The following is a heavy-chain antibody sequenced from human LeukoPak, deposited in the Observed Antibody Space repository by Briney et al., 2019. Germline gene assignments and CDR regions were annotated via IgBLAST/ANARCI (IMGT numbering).Heavy chain of an antibody. D-gene: IGHD3-9*01. CDR3: ARDLDSPAVNGMDV. Sequence: GGSLRLSCAASGFTFSSYAMHWVRQAPGKGLEWVAVISYDGSNKYYADSVKGRFTISRDNSKNTLYLQMNSLRAEDTAVYYCARDLDSPAVNGMDVWGQGTTVAVSS. CDR1: GFTFSSYA. V-gene: IGHV3-30-3*01. J-gene: IGHJ6*02. CDR2: ISYDGSNK.